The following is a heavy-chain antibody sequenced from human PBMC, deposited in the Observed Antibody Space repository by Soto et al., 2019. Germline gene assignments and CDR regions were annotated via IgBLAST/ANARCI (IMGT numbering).Heavy chain of an antibody. CDR3: ARDSRAYCGGDCSLNWFDP. CDR1: GGTFSSYA. J-gene: IGHJ5*02. CDR2: IIPIFGTA. Sequence: GASVKVSCKASGGTFSSYAISWVRQAPGQGLEWMGGIIPIFGTANYAQKFQGRVTITADESTSTAYMELSSLRSEDTAVYYCARDSRAYCGGDCSLNWFDPWGQGTLVTVS. D-gene: IGHD2-21*02. V-gene: IGHV1-69*13.